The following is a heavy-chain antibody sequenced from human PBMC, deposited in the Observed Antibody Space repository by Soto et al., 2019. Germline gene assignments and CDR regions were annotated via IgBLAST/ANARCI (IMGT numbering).Heavy chain of an antibody. V-gene: IGHV4-30-4*01. J-gene: IGHJ5*01. D-gene: IGHD2-15*01. CDR1: GDSISTVDYF. Sequence: SETLSLTCSVSGDSISTVDYFWAWIRQPPGQALEYIGYIYKSATTYYNPSFESRVAISLDTSKSQFSLNVTSVTAADTAVYFCARGRYCLTGRCFPNWFDSWGQGTLVTVPQ. CDR2: IYKSATT. CDR3: ARGRYCLTGRCFPNWFDS.